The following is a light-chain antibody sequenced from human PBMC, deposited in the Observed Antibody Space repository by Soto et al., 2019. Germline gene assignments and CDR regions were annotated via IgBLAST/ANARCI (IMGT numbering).Light chain of an antibody. Sequence: QAVVTQEPSLTVSPGGTVTLTCTSNTGAVTTRSFPNWFQQKPGQTPRALIYSTNYKYSWTPARFSGSLLGGKGALTLSGVQPEDEAEYYCLLSFGSFWVFGGGTKVTVL. CDR2: STN. J-gene: IGLJ3*02. CDR3: LLSFGSFWV. CDR1: TGAVTTRSF. V-gene: IGLV7-43*01.